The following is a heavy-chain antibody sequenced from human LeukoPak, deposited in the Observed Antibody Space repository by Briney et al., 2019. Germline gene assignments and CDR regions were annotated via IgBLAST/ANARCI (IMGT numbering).Heavy chain of an antibody. CDR1: GFTFTTYV. D-gene: IGHD2-21*01. J-gene: IGHJ4*02. Sequence: GGSLRLSCAASGFTFTTYVMSWVRQAPGKGLERVSGISGSGAVTYYADSVKGRSTISKNSSKETLYLQMSSLRAEDTAVYYCATARVRSGFYFDYWGQGTLVTVSS. V-gene: IGHV3-23*01. CDR3: ATARVRSGFYFDY. CDR2: ISGSGAVT.